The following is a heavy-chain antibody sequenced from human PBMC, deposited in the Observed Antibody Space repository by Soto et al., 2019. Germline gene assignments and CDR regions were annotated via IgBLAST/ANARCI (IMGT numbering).Heavy chain of an antibody. D-gene: IGHD3-9*01. J-gene: IGHJ4*02. Sequence: SETLSLTCTVSGGSISSYYWSWIRQPPGKGLEWIGYIYYSGSTNYNPSLKSRVTISVDTSKNQFSLKLSFLTAADTSVYYCASFMYYDILTGYGGVDYWGQGTLVTVSS. CDR3: ASFMYYDILTGYGGVDY. CDR2: IYYSGST. CDR1: GGSISSYY. V-gene: IGHV4-59*08.